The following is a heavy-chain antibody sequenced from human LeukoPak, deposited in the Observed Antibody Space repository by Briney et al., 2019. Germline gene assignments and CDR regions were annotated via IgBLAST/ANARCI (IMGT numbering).Heavy chain of an antibody. CDR3: ARHSGQYCSGGSCYLY. D-gene: IGHD2-15*01. Sequence: PSETLSLTCTVSGGSISSSSYYWGWIRQPPGTGLEWLGSLYYSGSIYYNPSLKSRVAISVDTSDNQFSLKLTSVTAADTAVYYCARHSGQYCSGGSCYLYWGQGTLVTVSS. V-gene: IGHV4-39*01. CDR1: GGSISSSSYY. J-gene: IGHJ4*02. CDR2: LYYSGSI.